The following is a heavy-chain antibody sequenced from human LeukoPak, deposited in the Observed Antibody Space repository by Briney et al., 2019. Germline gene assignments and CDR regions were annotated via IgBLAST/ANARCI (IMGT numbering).Heavy chain of an antibody. CDR2: ISGSGGST. J-gene: IGHJ4*02. CDR1: GFTFSSYA. Sequence: GGSLRPSCAASGFTFSSYAMSWVRQAPGKGLEWVSAISGSGGSTYYADSVKGRFTISRDNSKNTLYLQMNSLRAEDTAVYYCAKDPMRYYYDSSGYSDYWGQGTLVTVSS. V-gene: IGHV3-23*01. CDR3: AKDPMRYYYDSSGYSDY. D-gene: IGHD3-22*01.